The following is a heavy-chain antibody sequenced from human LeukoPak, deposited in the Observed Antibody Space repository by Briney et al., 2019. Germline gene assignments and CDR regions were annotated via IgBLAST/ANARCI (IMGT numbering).Heavy chain of an antibody. Sequence: GGSLRLSCAASGFTFSNYAMTWVRQAPGKGLEWVSSITDRGGDTYYADSVKGRFTISRDNSKNTLYLQMNSLRAEDTAVYYCAKGKRGNYDYWGQRTLVTVSS. CDR3: AKGKRGNYDY. D-gene: IGHD1-26*01. CDR2: ITDRGGDT. J-gene: IGHJ4*02. CDR1: GFTFSNYA. V-gene: IGHV3-23*01.